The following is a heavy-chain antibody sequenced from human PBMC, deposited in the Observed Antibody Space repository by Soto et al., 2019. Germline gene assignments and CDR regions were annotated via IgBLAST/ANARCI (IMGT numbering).Heavy chain of an antibody. CDR3: ARGVTMVRGVIHTPYFDY. D-gene: IGHD3-10*01. J-gene: IGHJ4*02. Sequence: QVQLQESGPGLVKPSQTLSLTCTVSGGSISSGGYYWSWIRQHPGKGLEWIGYIYCGGSSYYNPSLKSRVTTPVDTSKNQFSLKLSSVTAADTAVYYCARGVTMVRGVIHTPYFDYWGQVTLVTVSS. CDR1: GGSISSGGYY. CDR2: IYCGGSS. V-gene: IGHV4-31*03.